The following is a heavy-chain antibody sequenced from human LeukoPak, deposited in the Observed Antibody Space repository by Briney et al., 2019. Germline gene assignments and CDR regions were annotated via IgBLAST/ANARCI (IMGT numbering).Heavy chain of an antibody. CDR2: ISGSSSYI. Sequence: GGSLRLSCAASGFTFSSYSMNWVRQAPGKGLEWVSSISGSSSYIYHADSVKGRFSISRDNAKNSLNLQMNSLRAEDTAVYYCARDLLGWELHYFDYWGQGTLVTVSS. D-gene: IGHD1-26*01. J-gene: IGHJ4*02. V-gene: IGHV3-21*01. CDR1: GFTFSSYS. CDR3: ARDLLGWELHYFDY.